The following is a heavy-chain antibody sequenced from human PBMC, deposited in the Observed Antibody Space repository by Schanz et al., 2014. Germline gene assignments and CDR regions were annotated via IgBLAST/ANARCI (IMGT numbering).Heavy chain of an antibody. Sequence: QVHLVQSGSEVKKPGASVKVSCKASRYPFTAYSMHWVRQAPGQGLEWMGRINPNTGGTNFAQKFQGRVTMTRDTSITTAYMDLSGLTSDDTAVYYCARDDGFSSGWGQGTLVTVSS. CDR3: ARDDGFSSG. V-gene: IGHV1-2*06. CDR2: INPNTGGT. J-gene: IGHJ4*02. CDR1: RYPFTAYS. D-gene: IGHD6-19*01.